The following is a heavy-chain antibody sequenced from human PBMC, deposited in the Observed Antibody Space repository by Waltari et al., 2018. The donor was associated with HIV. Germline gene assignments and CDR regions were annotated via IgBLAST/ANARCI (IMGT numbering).Heavy chain of an antibody. CDR2: IYTDGRT. J-gene: IGHJ6*02. CDR3: ARTKLRHGGGYHGMDV. D-gene: IGHD3-3*01. V-gene: IGHV3-66*01. CDR1: GFTVSSNY. Sequence: EVQLVESGGGLVQPGGSLRLSCAVSGFTVSSNYMNWVRQAPGEGLEGVSVIYTDGRTYYADSLKGRFTISRDNSKNTLYLQMNSLRDGDTAVYSCARTKLRHGGGYHGMDVWGQGTTVTVSS.